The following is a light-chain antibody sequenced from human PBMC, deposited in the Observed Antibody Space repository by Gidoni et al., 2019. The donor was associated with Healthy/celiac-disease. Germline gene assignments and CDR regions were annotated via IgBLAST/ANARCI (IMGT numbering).Light chain of an antibody. J-gene: IGKJ3*01. CDR2: AAS. CDR1: QGISNY. Sequence: DIQTTQPPSSLSASVEDRVTITCRANQGISNYLAWYQQKPGQVPKLLIYAASTLQSGVPSRFSGSGSGTDFTLTISSLQPEDVATYYCQKYNSAPFTFGPGTKVDIK. V-gene: IGKV1-27*01. CDR3: QKYNSAPFT.